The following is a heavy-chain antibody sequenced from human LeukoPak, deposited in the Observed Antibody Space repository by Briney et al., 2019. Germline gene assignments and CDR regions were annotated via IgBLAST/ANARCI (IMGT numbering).Heavy chain of an antibody. CDR1: GFTFSSYA. Sequence: GGSLRLSCAASGFTFSSYAMSWVRQAPGKGLGWVSAISGSGGSTYYADSVKGRFTISRGNSKNTLYLQMNSLRAEDTAVYYCARDPSYYYDSSGYYPWYFDYWGQGTLVTVSS. CDR2: ISGSGGST. V-gene: IGHV3-23*01. D-gene: IGHD3-22*01. CDR3: ARDPSYYYDSSGYYPWYFDY. J-gene: IGHJ4*02.